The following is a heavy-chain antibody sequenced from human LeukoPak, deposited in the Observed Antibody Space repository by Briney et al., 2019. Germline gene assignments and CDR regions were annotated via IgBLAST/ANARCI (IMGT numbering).Heavy chain of an antibody. Sequence: SVKVSCKASGGTFSSYAISWVRQAPGQGLEWMGRIIPILGIANYAQKFQGRVTITADESTSTAYMELSSLRSEDTAVYYCAREECSGGSCYLRSNWFDPWGQGTLVTVSS. J-gene: IGHJ5*02. CDR1: GGTFSSYA. CDR2: IIPILGIA. CDR3: AREECSGGSCYLRSNWFDP. V-gene: IGHV1-69*04. D-gene: IGHD2-15*01.